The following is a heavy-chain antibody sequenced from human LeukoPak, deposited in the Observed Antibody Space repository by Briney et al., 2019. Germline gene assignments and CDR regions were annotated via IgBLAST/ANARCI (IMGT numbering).Heavy chain of an antibody. CDR3: AHGDRNLGY. J-gene: IGHJ4*02. Sequence: GGTLRLSCAASGFTFSTYGMSWVRQAPGKAPEWVSAISGGGGSTYYADSVKGRFTISRDNSENTLYLQMNSLRAEDTAVYYCAHGDRNLGYWGQGTLVTVSS. V-gene: IGHV3-23*01. CDR1: GFTFSTYG. D-gene: IGHD4-17*01. CDR2: ISGGGGST.